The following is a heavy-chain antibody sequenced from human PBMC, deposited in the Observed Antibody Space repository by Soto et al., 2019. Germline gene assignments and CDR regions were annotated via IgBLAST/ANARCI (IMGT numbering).Heavy chain of an antibody. CDR3: AAGYTTGLDGFDI. V-gene: IGHV5-51*01. Sequence: LGESLKISCKGSGYNFANYWIGWVRQMPGKGLECMGMIFPGDSETKYSLSLQGQVTISADKSISTAYLQWSTLKASDTAMYYCAAGYTTGLDGFDIWGQGTMVTVSS. CDR1: GYNFANYW. J-gene: IGHJ3*02. D-gene: IGHD6-13*01. CDR2: IFPGDSET.